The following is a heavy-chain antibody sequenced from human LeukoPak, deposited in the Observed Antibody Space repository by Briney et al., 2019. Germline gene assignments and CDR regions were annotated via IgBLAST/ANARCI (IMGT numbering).Heavy chain of an antibody. CDR1: GGSISGSY. V-gene: IGHV4-59*01. CDR3: ARGIESYGDYGY. Sequence: SETLSLTCTVSGGSISGSYWSWIRQPPAKGLEWIAYMYNSGSANYTPSLKSRVTISIDTSKNQFSLKLSSLTAADTAIYYCARGIESYGDYGYWGQGILVTVSS. CDR2: MYNSGSA. D-gene: IGHD4-17*01. J-gene: IGHJ4*02.